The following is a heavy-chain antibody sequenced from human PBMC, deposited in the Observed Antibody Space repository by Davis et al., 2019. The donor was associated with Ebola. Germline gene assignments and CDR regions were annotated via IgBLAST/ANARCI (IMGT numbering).Heavy chain of an antibody. D-gene: IGHD3-22*01. CDR2: IIPMFGTA. Sequence: AASVKVSCKASGGTFSSYAISWVRQAPGQGLEWMGGIIPMFGTANYAQKFQGRVTITADESTSTAYMDLSSLRSEDTAVYYCARARGGYWYFDYWGQGTLVTVSS. CDR3: ARARGGYWYFDY. J-gene: IGHJ4*02. V-gene: IGHV1-69*13. CDR1: GGTFSSYA.